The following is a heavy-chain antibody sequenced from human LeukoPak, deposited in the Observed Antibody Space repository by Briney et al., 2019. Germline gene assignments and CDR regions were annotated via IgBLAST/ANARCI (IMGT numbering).Heavy chain of an antibody. CDR3: ARESGSGSRGFDY. J-gene: IGHJ4*02. CDR2: IYTGGGT. CDR1: GFTVSSIY. V-gene: IGHV3-66*01. Sequence: GGSLRLSCAASGFTVSSIYMNWVRQAPGKGLEWVSVIYTGGGTYYADSVKDRFTISRDNSKNTLYLQMNSLRAEDTAEYYCARESGSGSRGFDYWGQGTLVTVSS. D-gene: IGHD3-10*01.